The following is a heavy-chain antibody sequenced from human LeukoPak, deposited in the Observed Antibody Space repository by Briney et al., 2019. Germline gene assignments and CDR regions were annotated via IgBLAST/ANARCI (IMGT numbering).Heavy chain of an antibody. V-gene: IGHV4-34*01. J-gene: IGHJ4*02. CDR1: GFTFSSYE. CDR3: ARAESRRFGEFDY. D-gene: IGHD3-10*01. Sequence: GSLRLSCAASGFTFSSYEMNWIRQPPGKGLEWIGEINHSGSTNYNPSLKSRVTISVDTSKNQFSLNLSSVTAADTAVYYYARAESRRFGEFDYWGQGTLVTVSS. CDR2: INHSGST.